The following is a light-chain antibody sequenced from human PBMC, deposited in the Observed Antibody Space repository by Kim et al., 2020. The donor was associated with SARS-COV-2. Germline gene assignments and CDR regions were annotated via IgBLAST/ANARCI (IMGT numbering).Light chain of an antibody. CDR1: QSISSW. CDR2: KAS. Sequence: DIQMTQSPSTLSASVGDRVTITCRASQSISSWLAWYQQKPGKAPDLLIYKASSLESGVPSRFSGSGSGTEFTLTISSLQPDDFATYYCQQYNNSPLTFGGGTKVDIK. CDR3: QQYNNSPLT. V-gene: IGKV1-5*03. J-gene: IGKJ4*01.